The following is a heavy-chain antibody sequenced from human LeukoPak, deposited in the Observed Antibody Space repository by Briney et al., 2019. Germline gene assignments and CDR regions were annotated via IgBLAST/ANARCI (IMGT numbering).Heavy chain of an antibody. Sequence: SETLSHTCTVSGGSISSYYWSWIRQPPGKGLEWIGYIYTSGSTNYNPSLKSRVTISVDTSKNQFSLKLSSVTAADTAVYYCARQVSSTGYYNWFDPWGQGTLVNVSS. CDR1: GGSISSYY. V-gene: IGHV4-4*09. CDR2: IYTSGST. D-gene: IGHD3-22*01. J-gene: IGHJ5*02. CDR3: ARQVSSTGYYNWFDP.